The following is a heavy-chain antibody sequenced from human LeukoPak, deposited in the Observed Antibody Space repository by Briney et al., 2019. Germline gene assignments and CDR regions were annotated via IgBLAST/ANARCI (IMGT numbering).Heavy chain of an antibody. CDR1: GLTFSTYS. Sequence: SEGSLRLSCGASGLTFSTYSMSWVRQAPGKGLEWVSYISSDSGTIYYADSVKGRFTISRDNAKNSLYLQMNSLRAEDTAVYYCARAAQPGFDPWGQGTLVTVSS. V-gene: IGHV3-48*01. D-gene: IGHD1-14*01. J-gene: IGHJ5*02. CDR3: ARAAQPGFDP. CDR2: ISSDSGTI.